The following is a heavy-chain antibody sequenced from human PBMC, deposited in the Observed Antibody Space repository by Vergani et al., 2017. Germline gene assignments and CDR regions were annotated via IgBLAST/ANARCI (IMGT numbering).Heavy chain of an antibody. CDR2: ISGSGGST. Sequence: EVQLLESGGGLVQPGGSLRLSCAASGFTFSSYAMSWVRQAPGKGLEWVSAISGSGGSTYYEDSVKGRFTISRDNSKNTLYLQMNSLRAEDTAVYYCAKTPRGTVVTRRFDYWGQGTLVTVSS. CDR1: GFTFSSYA. J-gene: IGHJ4*02. CDR3: AKTPRGTVVTRRFDY. D-gene: IGHD4-23*01. V-gene: IGHV3-23*01.